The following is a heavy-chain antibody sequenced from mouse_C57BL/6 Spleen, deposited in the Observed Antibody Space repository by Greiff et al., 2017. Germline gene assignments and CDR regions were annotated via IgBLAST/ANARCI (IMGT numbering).Heavy chain of an antibody. Sequence: LVESGPELVKPGASVKISCKASGYSFTGYYMNWVKQSPEKSLEWIGEINPSTGGTTYNQKFKAKATLTVDKSSSTAYMQLKGLTSEDSAVYYCARGIITTVVEYYFDYWGQGTTLTVSS. J-gene: IGHJ2*01. D-gene: IGHD1-1*01. CDR1: GYSFTGYY. V-gene: IGHV1-42*01. CDR2: INPSTGGT. CDR3: ARGIITTVVEYYFDY.